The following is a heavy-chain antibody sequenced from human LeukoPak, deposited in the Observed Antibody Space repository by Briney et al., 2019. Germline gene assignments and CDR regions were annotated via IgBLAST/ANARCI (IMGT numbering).Heavy chain of an antibody. J-gene: IGHJ4*02. CDR1: GFTFSDYY. CDR2: ISSSGSTI. CDR3: ARVFAATPPYFDY. V-gene: IGHV3-11*01. Sequence: GGSLRLSCAASGFTFSDYYMSWIRQASGKGLEWVSYISSSGSTIYYADSVKGRFTISRDNAKNSLYLQMNSLRAEDTAVYYCARVFAATPPYFDYWGQGTLVTVSS. D-gene: IGHD2-15*01.